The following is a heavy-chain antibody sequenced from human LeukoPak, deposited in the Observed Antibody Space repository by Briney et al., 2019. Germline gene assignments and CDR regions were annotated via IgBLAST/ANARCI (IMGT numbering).Heavy chain of an antibody. Sequence: GGSLRLSCAASGFTFTSYNMNWVRQAPGKGLEWVSYISSDGRTIYYADSVRSRFTISRDNPKNSLYLQMNSLRAEDTALYYCSTDTYYYQSSGNRDYWGQGTLVTVSS. CDR1: GFTFTSYN. J-gene: IGHJ4*02. V-gene: IGHV3-48*01. CDR2: ISSDGRTI. CDR3: STDTYYYQSSGNRDY. D-gene: IGHD3-22*01.